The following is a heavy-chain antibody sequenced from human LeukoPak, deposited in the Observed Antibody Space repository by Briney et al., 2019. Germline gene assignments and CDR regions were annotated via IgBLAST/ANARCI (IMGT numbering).Heavy chain of an antibody. V-gene: IGHV4-59*12. CDR1: GGSISSYY. D-gene: IGHD2-8*01. CDR3: ARESSSGTMLYYYGMDV. J-gene: IGHJ6*02. Sequence: MTSETLSLTCTVSGGSISSYYWSWIRQPPGKGLEWIGDIYYSGSTNYNPALKSRVTISVDTSKNQFSLKLSSVTAADTAVYYCARESSSGTMLYYYGMDVWGQGTTVTVSS. CDR2: IYYSGST.